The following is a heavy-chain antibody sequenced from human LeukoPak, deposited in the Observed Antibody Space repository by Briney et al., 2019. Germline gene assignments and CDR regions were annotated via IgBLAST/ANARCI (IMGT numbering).Heavy chain of an antibody. CDR2: IYVGGSA. CDR3: ARLKIDGTHFDY. V-gene: IGHV3-53*01. Sequence: GGSLRLSCAASGFTVNNNYMSWVRQTPGKGLEWVSVIYVGGSAYYADSVKGRFTISGDSSKNTLYLQMNSLRAEDTAVYYCARLKIDGTHFDYWGQGTLVTVSS. J-gene: IGHJ4*02. D-gene: IGHD3-9*01. CDR1: GFTVNNNY.